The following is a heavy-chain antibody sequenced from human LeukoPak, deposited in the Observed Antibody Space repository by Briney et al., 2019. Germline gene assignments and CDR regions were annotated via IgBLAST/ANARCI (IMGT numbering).Heavy chain of an antibody. CDR1: GFTVITND. Sequence: GGSLRLSCAASGFTVITNDMTWVRQAPGKGLEWVSVLYSDGNTKYAGSVQGRFTISRDNSKNTLYLEMNSLSPDDTAVYYCARGVEPLAANTLAYWGQGTLVTVSS. CDR3: ARGVEPLAANTLAY. V-gene: IGHV3-53*01. D-gene: IGHD1-14*01. J-gene: IGHJ4*02. CDR2: LYSDGNT.